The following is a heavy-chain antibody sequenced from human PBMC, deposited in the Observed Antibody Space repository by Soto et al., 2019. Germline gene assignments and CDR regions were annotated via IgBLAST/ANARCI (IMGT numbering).Heavy chain of an antibody. D-gene: IGHD6-13*01. V-gene: IGHV5-10-1*01. J-gene: IGHJ6*02. CDR2: IDPSDSYT. CDR3: AREQTGYSRQKYYYGMDV. Sequence: GESLKISCKGSGYSFTSYWISWVRQMPGKGLEWMGRIDPSDSYTNYSPSFQGHVTISADKSISTAYLQWSSLKASDTAVYYCAREQTGYSRQKYYYGMDVWGQGTTVTVSS. CDR1: GYSFTSYW.